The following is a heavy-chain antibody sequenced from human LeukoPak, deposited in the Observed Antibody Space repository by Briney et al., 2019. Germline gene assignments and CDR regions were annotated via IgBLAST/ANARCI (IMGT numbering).Heavy chain of an antibody. D-gene: IGHD3-16*02. V-gene: IGHV1-2*02. CDR2: INPNSGGT. J-gene: IGHJ4*02. Sequence: ASVKVSCKASGYTFTGYYMHWVQQAPGQGLEWMGWINPNSGGTNYAQKFQGRVTMTRDTSISTAYMELSRLRSDDTAVYYCARGVDYVWGSYRYTPPDYWGQGTLVTVSS. CDR3: ARGVDYVWGSYRYTPPDY. CDR1: GYTFTGYY.